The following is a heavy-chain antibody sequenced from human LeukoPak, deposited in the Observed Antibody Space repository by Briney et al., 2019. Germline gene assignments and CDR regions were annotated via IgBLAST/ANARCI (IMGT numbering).Heavy chain of an antibody. CDR1: RLRYSSYR. CDR3: ARILDSAWGELGY. V-gene: IGHV3-30*02. D-gene: IGHD6-19*01. Sequence: GGSLTLPCTVSRLRYSSYRMQGVREAPGRGGEWLAYIRYDGSNKFYADSVKRRFTISRDNSKNTLYLQMNSLRAEDTAVYYCARILDSAWGELGYWGQGTLVTVSS. CDR2: IRYDGSNK. J-gene: IGHJ4*02.